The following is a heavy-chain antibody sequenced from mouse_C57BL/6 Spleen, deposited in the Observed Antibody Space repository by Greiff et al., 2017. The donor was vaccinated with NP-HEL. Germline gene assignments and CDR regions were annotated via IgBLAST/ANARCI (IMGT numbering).Heavy chain of an antibody. CDR3: TRWGYYYGSYFDY. Sequence: QVQLKESGAELVRPGASVTLSCKASGYTFTDYEMHWVKQTPVHGLEWIGAIDPETGGTAYNQKFKGKAILTADKSSSTAYMELRSLTSEDSAVYYCTRWGYYYGSYFDYWGQGTTLTVSS. V-gene: IGHV1-15*01. CDR1: GYTFTDYE. D-gene: IGHD1-1*01. CDR2: IDPETGGT. J-gene: IGHJ2*01.